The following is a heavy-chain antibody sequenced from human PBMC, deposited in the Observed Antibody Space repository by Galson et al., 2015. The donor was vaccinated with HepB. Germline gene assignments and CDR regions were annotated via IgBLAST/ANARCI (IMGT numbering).Heavy chain of an antibody. CDR3: AAKGLWSRGRCSAFDY. V-gene: IGHV1-24*01. J-gene: IGHJ4*02. Sequence: SVKVSCKVSGYTLTELSIHWVRQAPGKGLEWMGGFDPEDGDTIYAQKFQGRVTMTEDTSTDTAYMELSSLRSEDTAVYYCAAKGLWSRGRCSAFDYWGQGTLVTVSS. D-gene: IGHD2-15*01. CDR2: FDPEDGDT. CDR1: GYTLTELS.